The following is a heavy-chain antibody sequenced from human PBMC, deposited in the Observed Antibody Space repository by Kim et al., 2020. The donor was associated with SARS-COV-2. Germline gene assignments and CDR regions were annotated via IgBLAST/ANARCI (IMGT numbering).Heavy chain of an antibody. Sequence: GGSLRLSCAASGYTVTYSYMGWVRQAPGKGLEWVSFIYSGGNTVYADSVKDRFIISRDHSKNTLYLQMNSLRADDTAVYYCATVVFYYDAGYFKNWGQGTLVTVSS. V-gene: IGHV3-66*01. CDR3: ATVVFYYDAGYFKN. CDR2: IYSGGNT. J-gene: IGHJ1*01. CDR1: GYTVTYSY. D-gene: IGHD3-22*01.